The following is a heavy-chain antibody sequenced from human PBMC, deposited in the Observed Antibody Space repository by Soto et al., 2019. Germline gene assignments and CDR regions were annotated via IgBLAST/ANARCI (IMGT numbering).Heavy chain of an antibody. CDR2: IYYSGST. J-gene: IGHJ6*02. CDR1: GGSISSGDYY. CDR3: ARSVQSDTSYYDFWSGYYTALDNGMDV. V-gene: IGHV4-30-4*01. D-gene: IGHD3-3*01. Sequence: SETLSLTCTVSGGSISSGDYYWSWIRQPPGKGLGWIGYIYYSGSTYYNPSLKGRVTISVDTSKNQFSLKLSSVTAADTAVYYCARSVQSDTSYYDFWSGYYTALDNGMDVWGQGTTVTVSS.